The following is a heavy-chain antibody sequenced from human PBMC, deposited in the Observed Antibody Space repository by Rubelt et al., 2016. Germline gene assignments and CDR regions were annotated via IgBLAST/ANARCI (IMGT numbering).Heavy chain of an antibody. V-gene: IGHV3-48*03. D-gene: IGHD5-12*01. Sequence: EVQLVESGGGLVQPGGSLRLSCAASGFTFSSYEMNWVRQAPGKGLEWVSYISSSGSTIYYADPVKGRFTISRDNAKNSLYLQMNGLRAEETAVYYCARSDIVATITDYWGQGTLVTVSS. CDR3: ARSDIVATITDY. CDR2: ISSSGSTI. J-gene: IGHJ4*02. CDR1: GFTFSSYE.